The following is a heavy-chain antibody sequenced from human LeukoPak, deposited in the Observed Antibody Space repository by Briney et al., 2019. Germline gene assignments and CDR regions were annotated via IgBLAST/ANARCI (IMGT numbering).Heavy chain of an antibody. Sequence: SETLSLTCTVSGGSISSSSYYWGWIRQPLGKGLEWIGSIYYSGSTYYNPSLKSRVTISVDTSKNQFSLKLSSVTAADTAVYYCAREIVVVPAAIQRYYYYGMDVWGQGTTVTVSS. D-gene: IGHD2-2*01. CDR2: IYYSGST. CDR3: AREIVVVPAAIQRYYYYGMDV. CDR1: GGSISSSSYY. V-gene: IGHV4-39*02. J-gene: IGHJ6*02.